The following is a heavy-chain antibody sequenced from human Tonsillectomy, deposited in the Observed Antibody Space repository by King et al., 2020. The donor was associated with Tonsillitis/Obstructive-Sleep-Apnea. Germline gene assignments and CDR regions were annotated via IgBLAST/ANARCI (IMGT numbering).Heavy chain of an antibody. CDR1: GYTFTNYA. D-gene: IGHD2-2*02. CDR3: TRPSCSTTSCYKSAGLDV. Sequence: VQLVQSGSELKKPGASVKVSCKASGYTFTNYALNWVRQAPGQGLEWMGWINTNTGNPTYAQGFTGRFVFSLDTSVATAYLQISSLKAEDTAVYYCTRPSCSTTSCYKSAGLDVWGKGTTVTVSS. J-gene: IGHJ6*04. V-gene: IGHV7-4-1*02. CDR2: INTNTGNP.